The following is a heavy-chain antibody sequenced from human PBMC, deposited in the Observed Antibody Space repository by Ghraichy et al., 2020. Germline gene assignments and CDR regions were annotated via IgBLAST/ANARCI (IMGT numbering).Heavy chain of an antibody. Sequence: SLNISCAASGFTFDDYAMHWVRQAPGKGLEWVSGISWNSGSIGYADSVKGRFTISRDNAKNSLYLQMNSLRAEDTALYYCAKARSQRMAAPYDYWGQGTLVTVSS. CDR3: AKARSQRMAAPYDY. CDR1: GFTFDDYA. CDR2: ISWNSGSI. D-gene: IGHD5-24*01. V-gene: IGHV3-9*01. J-gene: IGHJ4*02.